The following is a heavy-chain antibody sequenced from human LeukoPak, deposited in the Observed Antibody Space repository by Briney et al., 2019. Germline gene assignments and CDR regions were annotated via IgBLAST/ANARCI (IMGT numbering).Heavy chain of an antibody. CDR2: INHSGST. V-gene: IGHV4-34*01. CDR3: ARVVVPAARTWTGRRYYYYMDV. J-gene: IGHJ6*03. D-gene: IGHD2-2*01. CDR1: GGSFSGYY. Sequence: SETLSLTCAVYGGSFSGYYWSWIRQPPGKGLEWIGEINHSGSTNYNPSLKSRFTISVDTSKNQFSLKLSSVTAADTAVYYCARVVVPAARTWTGRRYYYYMDVWGKGTTVTVSS.